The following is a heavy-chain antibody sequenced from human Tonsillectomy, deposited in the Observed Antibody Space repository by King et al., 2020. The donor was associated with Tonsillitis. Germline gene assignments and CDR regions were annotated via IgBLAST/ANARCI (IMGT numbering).Heavy chain of an antibody. V-gene: IGHV1-69*01. CDR1: GDTFSNYA. Sequence: QLVQSGAEVKKPGSSVKVSCKASGDTFSNYAINWVRQAPGQGLEWMGGIIPIFGTTNYAQKFQGRVTITADESTSPAYMGLSSLRSEDTAVYYCATFYDTTMDVWGKGTTVTVSS. CDR3: ATFYDTTMDV. D-gene: IGHD3-22*01. CDR2: IIPIFGTT. J-gene: IGHJ6*03.